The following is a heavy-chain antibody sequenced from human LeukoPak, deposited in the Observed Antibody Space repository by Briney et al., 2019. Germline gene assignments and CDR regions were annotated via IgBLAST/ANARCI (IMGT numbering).Heavy chain of an antibody. CDR1: GFTVSSIF. V-gene: IGHV3-53*05. CDR3: ARDHAALRYYFDY. Sequence: GGSLRLSCAASGFTVSSIFLSWVRQPPGKGLEWVSDIYSGGSTYYADSVKGRFTISRDNSKSALFLQLNSLRAEDTAVYYCARDHAALRYYFDYWGQGTLITVSS. D-gene: IGHD1-14*01. CDR2: IYSGGST. J-gene: IGHJ4*02.